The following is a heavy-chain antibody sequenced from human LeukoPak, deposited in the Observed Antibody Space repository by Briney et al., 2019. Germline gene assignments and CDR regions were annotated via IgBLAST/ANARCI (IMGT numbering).Heavy chain of an antibody. Sequence: GGSLRLSCAASGSTFSDHYMDWVSPAPGKGLEWVGRIRNKADRYTTEYAASVKGRFTISRDDAKNSLYLQMNSLRAEDTAVYYCAIESTEERPGYWGQGTLVTVSS. CDR1: GSTFSDHY. CDR3: AIESTEERPGY. V-gene: IGHV3-72*01. J-gene: IGHJ4*02. D-gene: IGHD1-1*01. CDR2: IRNKADRYTT.